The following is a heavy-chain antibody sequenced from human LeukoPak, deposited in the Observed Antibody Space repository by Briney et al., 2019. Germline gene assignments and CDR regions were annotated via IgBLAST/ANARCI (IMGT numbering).Heavy chain of an antibody. D-gene: IGHD3-22*01. CDR2: IIPIFSTA. J-gene: IGHJ4*02. CDR3: ARAPPDYYDSSGYRPFDY. CDR1: GGTFSSYA. Sequence: SVKVSCKASGGTFSSYAISWVRQAPGQGLEWMGGIIPIFSTANYAQKFQGRVTITADESTSTAYMELSSLRSEDTAVYYCARAPPDYYDSSGYRPFDYWGQGTLVTVSS. V-gene: IGHV1-69*13.